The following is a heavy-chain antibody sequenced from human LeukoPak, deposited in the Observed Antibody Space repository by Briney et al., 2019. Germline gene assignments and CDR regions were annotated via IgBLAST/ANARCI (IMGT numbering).Heavy chain of an antibody. D-gene: IGHD3-22*01. CDR3: ARHGGYYDSSGYYNEPFDY. CDR1: GGSISSSSYY. V-gene: IGHV4-39*07. CDR2: IYYSGST. J-gene: IGHJ4*02. Sequence: SETLSLTCTVSGGSISSSSYYWGWIRQPPGKGLEWIGTIYYSGSTYYNPSLKSRVTISVDTSKNQFSLKLSSVTAADTAVYYCARHGGYYDSSGYYNEPFDYWGQGTLVTVSS.